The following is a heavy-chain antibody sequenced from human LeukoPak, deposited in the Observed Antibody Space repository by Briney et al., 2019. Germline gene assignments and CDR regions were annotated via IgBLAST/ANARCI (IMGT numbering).Heavy chain of an antibody. CDR2: ISWNSGSI. CDR3: AKGRDKYQLLSKNWFDP. D-gene: IGHD2-2*01. Sequence: GRSLRLSCAASGFTFSSYAMHWVRHAPGKGLEWVSGISWNSGSIGYADSVKGRFTISRDNAKNSLYLQMNSLRAEDTALYYCAKGRDKYQLLSKNWFDPWGQGTLVTVSS. V-gene: IGHV3-9*01. J-gene: IGHJ5*02. CDR1: GFTFSSYA.